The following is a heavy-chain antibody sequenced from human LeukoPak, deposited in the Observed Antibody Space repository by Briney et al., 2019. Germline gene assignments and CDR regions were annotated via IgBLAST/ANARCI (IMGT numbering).Heavy chain of an antibody. CDR3: AKDVPTYYYDSSGYPRGAFDI. D-gene: IGHD3-22*01. V-gene: IGHV3-23*01. CDR1: GFTFSSYA. CDR2: ISGSGGST. Sequence: GGSLRLSCAASGFTFSSYAMSWVRQAPGKGLEWVSAISGSGGSTYYADSVKGRFTISRDNSKNTLYLQMNSLRAEDTAVYYCAKDVPTYYYDSSGYPRGAFDIWGQGTMVTVSS. J-gene: IGHJ3*02.